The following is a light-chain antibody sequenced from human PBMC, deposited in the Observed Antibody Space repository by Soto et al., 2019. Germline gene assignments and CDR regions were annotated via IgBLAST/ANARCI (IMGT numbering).Light chain of an antibody. V-gene: IGKV3-15*01. CDR1: QSINSE. J-gene: IGKJ2*01. Sequence: EIVMTQSPATLSLSPGERAALSCRASQSINSELAWYQQKPGQPPRLLIYCASPRATGVPARFTGSESGSELTLTISGLQSEDFAVYYCQQGHNWPLTFGQGTRLEI. CDR3: QQGHNWPLT. CDR2: CAS.